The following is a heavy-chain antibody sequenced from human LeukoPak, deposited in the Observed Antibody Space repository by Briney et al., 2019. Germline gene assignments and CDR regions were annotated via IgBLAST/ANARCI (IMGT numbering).Heavy chain of an antibody. D-gene: IGHD3-22*01. CDR3: AKEASSGYWSWFDY. Sequence: GSLRLSCAASGFPFDDYTMHWVRQAPGKGLEWVSLISWDGGSTYYADSVKGRFTISRDNSKNSLYLQMNSLRTEDTALYYCAKEASSGYWSWFDYWGQGTLVTVSS. V-gene: IGHV3-43*01. CDR2: ISWDGGST. CDR1: GFPFDDYT. J-gene: IGHJ5*01.